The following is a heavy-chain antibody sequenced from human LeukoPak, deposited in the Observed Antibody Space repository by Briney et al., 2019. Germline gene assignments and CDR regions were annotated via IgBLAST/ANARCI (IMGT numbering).Heavy chain of an antibody. CDR2: IYYSGST. V-gene: IGHV4-59*01. D-gene: IGHD3-3*01. CDR1: GGSISSYY. J-gene: IGHJ1*01. Sequence: PSETLSLTCTVSGGSISSYYWSWIRQPPGKGLEWIGYIYYSGSTNYNPSLKSRVTISVDRSKNQFSLKLSSVTAADTAVYYCARSRSVLDYFHHWGQGTLVTVSS. CDR3: ARSRSVLDYFHH.